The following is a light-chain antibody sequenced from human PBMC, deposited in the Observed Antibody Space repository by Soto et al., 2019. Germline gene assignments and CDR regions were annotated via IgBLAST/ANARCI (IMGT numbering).Light chain of an antibody. V-gene: IGLV2-8*01. J-gene: IGLJ2*01. CDR2: EVS. CDR1: SSDVGGYKY. CDR3: TSYAGRNNSV. Sequence: QSVLTQPPSASGSPGQSVTISCTGTSSDVGGYKYVSWYQQHPGKAPKLMIYEVSKRPSGVPDRFSGSKSGNTASLTVSGLQAEDEADYYCTSYAGRNNSVFGGGTKLTVL.